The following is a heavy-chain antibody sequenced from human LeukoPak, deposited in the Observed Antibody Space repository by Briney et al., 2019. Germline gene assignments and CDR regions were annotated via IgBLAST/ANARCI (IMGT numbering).Heavy chain of an antibody. J-gene: IGHJ4*02. Sequence: VASVKVSCKASGGTFSSYAISWVRQAPGQGLEWMGGIIPIFGTANYAQKFQGRVTITADESTSTACMELSSLRSEDTAVYYCAREQFAYYYGSGSYSFDYWGQGTLVTVSS. CDR2: IIPIFGTA. D-gene: IGHD3-10*01. V-gene: IGHV1-69*13. CDR3: AREQFAYYYGSGSYSFDY. CDR1: GGTFSSYA.